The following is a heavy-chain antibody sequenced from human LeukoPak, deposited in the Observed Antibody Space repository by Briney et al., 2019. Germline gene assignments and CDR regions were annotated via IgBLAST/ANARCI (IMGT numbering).Heavy chain of an antibody. CDR2: INPNSGDT. D-gene: IGHD3-22*01. V-gene: IGHV1-2*02. Sequence: GASVKVSCKASGYTFTGYYMHWVRQAPGQGLEWMGWINPNSGDTNYAQKFQGGVTMTRDTSISTAYMELKRLRSDDTAVYYCARDHAGGSGYGAYWGQGTLVTVSP. CDR3: ARDHAGGSGYGAY. J-gene: IGHJ4*02. CDR1: GYTFTGYY.